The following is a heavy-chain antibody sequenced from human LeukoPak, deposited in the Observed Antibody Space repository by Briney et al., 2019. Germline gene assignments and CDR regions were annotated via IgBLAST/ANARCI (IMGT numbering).Heavy chain of an antibody. D-gene: IGHD6-6*01. CDR2: ISSSSSYI. CDR1: GFTFSSYA. V-gene: IGHV3-21*01. CDR3: AREEAEYSSSSDFDY. Sequence: GGSLRLSCAASGFTFSSYAMSWVRQAPGKGLEWVSSISSSSSYIYYADSVKGRFTISRDNAKNSLYLQMNSLRAEDTAVYYCAREEAEYSSSSDFDYWGQGTLVTVSS. J-gene: IGHJ4*02.